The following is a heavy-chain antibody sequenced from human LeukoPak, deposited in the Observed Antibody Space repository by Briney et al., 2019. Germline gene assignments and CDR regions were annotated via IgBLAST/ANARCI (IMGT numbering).Heavy chain of an antibody. Sequence: GESLKISCKGSGYSFTSDWIGWVRQMPGKGLEWMGIIYPGDSDTRYSPSFQGQVTISADKSIITAYLQWSSLKASDTAMYYCARSLYYDYVWGSYRYIGAFDIWGQGTMVTVSS. CDR3: ARSLYYDYVWGSYRYIGAFDI. J-gene: IGHJ3*02. CDR2: IYPGDSDT. CDR1: GYSFTSDW. D-gene: IGHD3-16*02. V-gene: IGHV5-51*01.